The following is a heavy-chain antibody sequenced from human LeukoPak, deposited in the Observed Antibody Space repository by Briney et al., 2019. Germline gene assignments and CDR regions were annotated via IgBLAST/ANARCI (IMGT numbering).Heavy chain of an antibody. CDR2: INHSGST. Sequence: SETLSLTCAVYGGSFSGYYWSWIRQPPGKGLEWIGEINHSGSTNYNPSLKSRVTISVDTSKNQFSLKLSPVTAADTAIYYCARGLRYGSRSYYHDYWGQGTLVTVSS. CDR1: GGSFSGYY. D-gene: IGHD3-10*01. V-gene: IGHV4-34*01. J-gene: IGHJ4*02. CDR3: ARGLRYGSRSYYHDY.